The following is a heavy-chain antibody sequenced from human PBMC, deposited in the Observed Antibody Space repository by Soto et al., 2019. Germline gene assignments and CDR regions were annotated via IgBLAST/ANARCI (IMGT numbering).Heavy chain of an antibody. CDR3: ADSGSYTDV. Sequence: EVQLVESGGGLVHPGGSLRLSCAASGFTFSSYWMTWVRQAPGKGLEWVANIKHDGSEKQYVDSVKGRFTISRDNAKNSLYLQMNSLRAEDTAVYYCADSGSYTDVWGKGTTVIVSS. CDR2: IKHDGSEK. D-gene: IGHD3-22*01. V-gene: IGHV3-7*01. J-gene: IGHJ6*03. CDR1: GFTFSSYW.